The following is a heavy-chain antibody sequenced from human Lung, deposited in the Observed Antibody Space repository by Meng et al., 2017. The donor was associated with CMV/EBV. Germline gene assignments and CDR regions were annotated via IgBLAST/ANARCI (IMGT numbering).Heavy chain of an antibody. D-gene: IGHD3-3*01. Sequence: GEXXKISCAASGFTFSSYSMNWVRQAPGKGLEWVSSISSSSSYIYYADSVKGRFTISRDNAKNSLYLQMNSLRAEDTAVYYCARDGSFWSGYYAPVAFDIWGQGTMVTVSS. CDR1: GFTFSSYS. V-gene: IGHV3-21*01. J-gene: IGHJ3*02. CDR3: ARDGSFWSGYYAPVAFDI. CDR2: ISSSSSYI.